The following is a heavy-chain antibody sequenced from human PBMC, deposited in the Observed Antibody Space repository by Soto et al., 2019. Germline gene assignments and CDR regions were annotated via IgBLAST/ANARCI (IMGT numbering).Heavy chain of an antibody. Sequence: ASVKVSCKASGYTFSTYEINWVRRAAGQGLEWMGQRIPDTGTTGYAQKFQDRVTMTGNTSISTAYMELSSLRSDDTAVYYCARGPRESGEWLLFDYWGQGALVTVSS. V-gene: IGHV1-8*01. CDR2: RIPDTGTT. J-gene: IGHJ4*02. CDR3: ARGPRESGEWLLFDY. CDR1: GYTFSTYE. D-gene: IGHD3-3*01.